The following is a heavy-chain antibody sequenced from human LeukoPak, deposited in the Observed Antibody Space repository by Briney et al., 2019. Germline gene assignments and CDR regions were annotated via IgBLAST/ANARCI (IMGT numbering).Heavy chain of an antibody. CDR1: GDSVSRNSVA. CDR3: ARGSWFDY. Sequence: SQTLSLTCAISGDSVSRNSVAWNWIRQSPSRGLEWLGRTYYTSKWYTEYAVSVKSRISINPDASKNQFSLQMNSVTPEDTAVYYCARGSWFDYWGQGTLVTVSS. D-gene: IGHD6-13*01. CDR2: TYYTSKWYT. J-gene: IGHJ4*02. V-gene: IGHV6-1*01.